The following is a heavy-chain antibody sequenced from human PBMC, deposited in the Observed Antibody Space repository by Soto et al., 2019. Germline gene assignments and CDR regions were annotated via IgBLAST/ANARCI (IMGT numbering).Heavy chain of an antibody. J-gene: IGHJ4*02. D-gene: IGHD3-3*01. CDR3: ARDPDYDFWSGHFFDY. Sequence: EVQLVESGGGLVQPGGSLRLSCAASGFTFSSYSMNWVRQAPGKGLEWVSSISSSSSYIYYADSVKGRFTISRDNAKNSLYLQMNSLRAEDTAVYYCARDPDYDFWSGHFFDYWGQGTLVTVSS. CDR2: ISSSSSYI. V-gene: IGHV3-21*01. CDR1: GFTFSSYS.